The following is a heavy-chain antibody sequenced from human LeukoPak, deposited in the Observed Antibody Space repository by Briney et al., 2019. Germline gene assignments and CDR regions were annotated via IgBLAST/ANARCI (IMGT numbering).Heavy chain of an antibody. CDR1: GFTFSDYY. Sequence: GGSLRLSCAASGFTFSDYYMSWIRQAPGKGLEWVSYISSSSSYTNYADSVKGRFTISRDNAKSSLYLQMNSLRAEDTAVYYCARDPGATYYFDYWGQGTLVTVSS. J-gene: IGHJ4*02. D-gene: IGHD1-26*01. CDR3: ARDPGATYYFDY. V-gene: IGHV3-11*05. CDR2: ISSSSSYT.